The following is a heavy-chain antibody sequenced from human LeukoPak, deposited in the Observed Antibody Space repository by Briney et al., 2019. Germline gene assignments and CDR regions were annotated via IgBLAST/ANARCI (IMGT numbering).Heavy chain of an antibody. CDR1: GFTFSSYG. CDR3: ARASEDYYDSSGYGNFDY. CDR2: ISSSSSYI. D-gene: IGHD3-22*01. Sequence: GGSLRLSCAASGFTFSSYGMHWVRQAPGKGLEWVSSISSSSSYIYYADSVKGRFTISRDNAKNSLYLQMNSLRAEDTAVYYCARASEDYYDSSGYGNFDYWGQGTLVTVSS. V-gene: IGHV3-21*01. J-gene: IGHJ4*02.